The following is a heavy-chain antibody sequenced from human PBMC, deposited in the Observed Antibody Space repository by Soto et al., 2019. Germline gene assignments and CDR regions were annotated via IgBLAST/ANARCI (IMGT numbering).Heavy chain of an antibody. Sequence: QLQLQESGPELVKPSETLSLTCTVSGGSISSSSYYWGWIRQPPGKGLEWIGSIYYSGSTYYNPSLKSRVTISVDTSKNQFSLKLSSVTAADTAVYYCASPNCSSTSCSDGYYYYYYMDVWGKGTTVTVSS. V-gene: IGHV4-39*01. CDR3: ASPNCSSTSCSDGYYYYYYMDV. CDR1: GGSISSSSYY. CDR2: IYYSGST. J-gene: IGHJ6*03. D-gene: IGHD2-2*01.